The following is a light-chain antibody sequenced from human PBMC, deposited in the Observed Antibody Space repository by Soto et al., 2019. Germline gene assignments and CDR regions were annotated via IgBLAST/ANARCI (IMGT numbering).Light chain of an antibody. J-gene: IGKJ2*01. V-gene: IGKV1-5*03. CDR1: QSISSW. Sequence: DIPMTQSPSTLSAYVGDRVTITCRASQSISSWLAWYQQKPGKAPKLLIYKASSLESGVTSRFSGSGSGTEFTLTSSSLQPDDVATDYCQQYNSYYMYTFGQGTKLAIK. CDR2: KAS. CDR3: QQYNSYYMYT.